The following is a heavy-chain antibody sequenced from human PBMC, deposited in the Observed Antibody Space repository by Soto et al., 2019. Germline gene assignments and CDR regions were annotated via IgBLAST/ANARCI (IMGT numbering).Heavy chain of an antibody. V-gene: IGHV3-66*01. D-gene: IGHD3-16*01. CDR2: IYSGGST. CDR3: ARDAHDYIWGSPSGPYYYYYMDV. CDR1: GFTVSSNY. J-gene: IGHJ6*03. Sequence: ESGGGLVQPGGSLRLSCAASGFTVSSNYMSWVRQAPGKGLEWVSVIYSGGSTYYADSVKGRFTISRDNSKNTLYLQMNSLRAEDTAVYYCARDAHDYIWGSPSGPYYYYYMDVWGKGTTVTVSS.